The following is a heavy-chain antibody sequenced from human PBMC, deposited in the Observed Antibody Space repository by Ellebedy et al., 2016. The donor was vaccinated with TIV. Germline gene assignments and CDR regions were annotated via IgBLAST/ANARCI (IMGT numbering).Heavy chain of an antibody. Sequence: GGSLRLSCEASGVSVSSHGMHWVRQAPGKGLQWVAVISHDGSDKIYADSVRGRFTISRDNSKNTLYLQMNSLRAEDTAVYYCAKGIAVAGTNDAFDIWGQGTMVTVSS. CDR3: AKGIAVAGTNDAFDI. J-gene: IGHJ3*02. V-gene: IGHV3-30*18. CDR1: GVSVSSHG. CDR2: ISHDGSDK. D-gene: IGHD6-19*01.